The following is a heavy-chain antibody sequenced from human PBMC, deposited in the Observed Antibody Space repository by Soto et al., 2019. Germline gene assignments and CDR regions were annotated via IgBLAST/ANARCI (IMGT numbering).Heavy chain of an antibody. Sequence: ASVKVSCKASGYTFTGYYMHWVRQAPGQGLEWMGWINPNSGGTNYAQKFQGRVTMTRDTSISTAYMELSRLRSDDTAMYYCARDRRFLEWLLYFDYWGQGTLVTVSS. CDR2: INPNSGGT. D-gene: IGHD3-3*01. J-gene: IGHJ4*02. V-gene: IGHV1-2*02. CDR3: ARDRRFLEWLLYFDY. CDR1: GYTFTGYY.